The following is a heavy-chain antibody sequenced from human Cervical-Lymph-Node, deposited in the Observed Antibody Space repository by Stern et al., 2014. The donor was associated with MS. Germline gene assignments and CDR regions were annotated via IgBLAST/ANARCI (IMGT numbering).Heavy chain of an antibody. CDR3: VRRGGIKYFDY. V-gene: IGHV3-21*02. D-gene: IGHD2-21*01. CDR2: ISSNSTYI. CDR1: GFSFSDYS. Sequence: EVQLVESGGGPVRPGGSLRLSCEASGFSFSDYSMNWVRQAPGKGLEWVSSISSNSTYIFYADKVEGRFTISRDNAQNSVILQMHGLRVEDAAVYYCVRRGGIKYFDYWGQGTLVTVSS. J-gene: IGHJ4*02.